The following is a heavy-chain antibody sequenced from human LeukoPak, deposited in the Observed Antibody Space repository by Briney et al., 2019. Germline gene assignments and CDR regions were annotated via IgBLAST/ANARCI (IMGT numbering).Heavy chain of an antibody. CDR3: AREKIAVTATVHYYMDL. J-gene: IGHJ6*03. CDR1: RFTFSYYW. CDR2: VKEDGSEK. V-gene: IGHV3-7*01. D-gene: IGHD6-19*01. Sequence: GGSLRLSCAASRFTFSYYWMTWVRQAPGKGLEWVANVKEDGSEKYYVDSVKGRFTNSKDNAKNSLYLQMNSLRAEDTAVYYCAREKIAVTATVHYYMDLWGKGTTVTVSS.